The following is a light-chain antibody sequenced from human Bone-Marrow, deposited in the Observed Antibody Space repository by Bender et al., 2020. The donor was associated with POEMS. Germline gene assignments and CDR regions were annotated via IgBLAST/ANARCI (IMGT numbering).Light chain of an antibody. J-gene: IGLJ3*02. V-gene: IGLV1-47*01. CDR1: SSNIENNP. CDR3: AAWDDIVSGPV. CDR2: RNN. Sequence: QSVLTQPPSASETPGQRVSISCSGSSSNIENNPVFWYQHVPGKAPKLLIYRNNRRASGVPDRFSASKSGITASLAITGLRSDDEADYHCAAWDDIVSGPVFGGGTKLTVL.